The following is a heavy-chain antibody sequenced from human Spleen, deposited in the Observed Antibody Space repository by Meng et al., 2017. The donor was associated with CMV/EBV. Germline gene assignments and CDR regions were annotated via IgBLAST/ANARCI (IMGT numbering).Heavy chain of an antibody. CDR2: IRYDGSNK. V-gene: IGHV3-30*02. J-gene: IGHJ3*02. CDR3: AKDLIFMGAFDI. D-gene: IGHD3-3*01. Sequence: GESLKISCAASGFTFSSYSMNWVRQAPGKGLEWVSFIRYDGSNKYYADSVKGRFTISRDNSKNTLYLQMNSLRAEDTAVYYCAKDLIFMGAFDIWGQGTMVTVSS. CDR1: GFTFSSYS.